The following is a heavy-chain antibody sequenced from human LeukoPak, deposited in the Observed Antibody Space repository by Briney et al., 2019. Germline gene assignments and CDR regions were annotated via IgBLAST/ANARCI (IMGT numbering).Heavy chain of an antibody. D-gene: IGHD6-19*01. V-gene: IGHV3-21*01. CDR3: ARGIGMLYSSGWLNWFDP. CDR1: GFTFSSYS. Sequence: GGSLRLSCAASGFTFSSYSMNWVRQAPGKGLEWVSSISSSRSYIYYADSVKGRFTFSRDNAKNSLYLQMNSLRAEDTAVYYCARGIGMLYSSGWLNWFDPWGQGTLVTVSS. CDR2: ISSSRSYI. J-gene: IGHJ5*02.